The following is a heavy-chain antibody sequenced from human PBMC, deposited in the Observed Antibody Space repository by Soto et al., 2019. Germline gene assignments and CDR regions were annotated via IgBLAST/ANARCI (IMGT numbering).Heavy chain of an antibody. CDR1: GGSISSGAYY. CDR2: IYYSGST. V-gene: IGHV4-31*03. Sequence: PSETLSLTCTVSGGSISSGAYYWSWIRQHPGKGLEWIGYIYYSGSTYYNQSLKSRVTISVDTSKNQYSLKLSSVTAADTSVYYCARESRDGFNSPFDYWGQGTLVTVSS. CDR3: ARESRDGFNSPFDY. D-gene: IGHD5-12*01. J-gene: IGHJ4*02.